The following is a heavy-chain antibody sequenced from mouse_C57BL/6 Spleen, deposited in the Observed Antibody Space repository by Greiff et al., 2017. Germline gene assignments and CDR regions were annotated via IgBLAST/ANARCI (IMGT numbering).Heavy chain of an antibody. J-gene: IGHJ4*01. V-gene: IGHV5-9-1*02. Sequence: EVQGVESGAGLVKPGGSLKLSCAASGFTFSSYAMSWVRQTPEKRLEWVAYISSGGDYIYYADTVKGRFTISRDNARNTLYLQMSSLKSEDTAMYYCTRDLDDGYYDYAMDYWGQGTSVTVSS. CDR2: ISSGGDYI. D-gene: IGHD2-3*01. CDR1: GFTFSSYA. CDR3: TRDLDDGYYDYAMDY.